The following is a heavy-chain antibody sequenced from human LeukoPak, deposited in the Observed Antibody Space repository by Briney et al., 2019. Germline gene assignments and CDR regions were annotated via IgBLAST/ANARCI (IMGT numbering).Heavy chain of an antibody. V-gene: IGHV3-15*01. CDR2: IKSKADGETT. Sequence: VGSLRLSCAASGFTLNNSWMRWVRQAPGHGLEWLARIKSKADGETTDYASPVKGRFIITRDNSKDTLYLKMNSQNTEDTAVYYCTTEGYYVSGISWGQGTLVTVSS. CDR3: TTEGYYVSGIS. CDR1: GFTLNNSW. D-gene: IGHD3-10*01. J-gene: IGHJ5*02.